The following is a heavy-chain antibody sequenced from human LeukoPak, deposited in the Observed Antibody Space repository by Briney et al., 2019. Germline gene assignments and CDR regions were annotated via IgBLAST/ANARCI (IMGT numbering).Heavy chain of an antibody. V-gene: IGHV3-23*01. CDR2: ISGSGGTT. D-gene: IGHD6-13*01. CDR1: GFTFSSYA. CDR3: AKHRAAYSSSWYGGSYFDS. Sequence: GGSLRLSCAASGFTFSSYAMSWVRQAPGKGLEWVSAISGSGGTTYYADSVTGRFTISRDNSKDTLYLQMNSLRADDTAVYYCAKHRAAYSSSWYGGSYFDSWGQGTLVTVSS. J-gene: IGHJ4*02.